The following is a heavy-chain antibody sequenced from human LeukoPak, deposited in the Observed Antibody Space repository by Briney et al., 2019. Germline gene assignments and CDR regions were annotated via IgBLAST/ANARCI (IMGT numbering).Heavy chain of an antibody. Sequence: PGRSLRLSCAVSGFTFSTYGMSWVRQAPGKGLEWVANMKQDGNEEYYVDSVKGRFTISRDNAKNSLYLQMNSLRAEDTAVYYCARPYSSGWYGVFNYWGQGTLVTVSS. CDR3: ARPYSSGWYGVFNY. V-gene: IGHV3-7*05. J-gene: IGHJ4*02. D-gene: IGHD6-19*01. CDR2: MKQDGNEE. CDR1: GFTFSTYG.